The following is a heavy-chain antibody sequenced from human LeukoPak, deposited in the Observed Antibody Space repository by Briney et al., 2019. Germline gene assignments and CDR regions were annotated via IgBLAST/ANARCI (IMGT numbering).Heavy chain of an antibody. Sequence: QTGGSLRLSCAAYGFTFSSYGMHWVRQAPGKGLEWVAVIWYDGSNKYYADSVKGRFTISRDNSKNTLYLQMNSLRAEDTAVYYCARDSGSSGYYLGYWGQGTLVTVSS. CDR3: ARDSGSSGYYLGY. J-gene: IGHJ4*02. CDR1: GFTFSSYG. D-gene: IGHD3-22*01. CDR2: IWYDGSNK. V-gene: IGHV3-33*01.